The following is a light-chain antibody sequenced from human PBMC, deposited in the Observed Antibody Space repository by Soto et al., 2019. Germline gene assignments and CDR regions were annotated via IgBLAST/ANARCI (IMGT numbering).Light chain of an antibody. CDR3: HQYGTSPLT. V-gene: IGKV3-20*01. Sequence: EIVLTQSPGTLSLSPGERATLSCRASQSVSSGYLAWYQQKPGQSPRLLMYGASSRATGVPDRFSGSGSGTDFTLTITRLEPEDFAVYYCHQYGTSPLTFCGGTKVEIK. J-gene: IGKJ4*01. CDR1: QSVSSGY. CDR2: GAS.